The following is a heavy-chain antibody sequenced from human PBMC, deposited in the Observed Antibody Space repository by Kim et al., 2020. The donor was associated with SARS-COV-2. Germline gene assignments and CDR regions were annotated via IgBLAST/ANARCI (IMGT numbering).Heavy chain of an antibody. Sequence: SETLSLTCTVSGGSISSYYWSWIRQPPGKGLEWIGYIYYRGSTNYNPSLKSRVTISVDTSKNQFSLMLSSVTAADTAVYYFARDHREWLQYTANWYFDL. J-gene: IGHJ2*01. V-gene: IGHV4-59*01. CDR2: IYYRGST. CDR1: GGSISSYY. CDR3: ARDHREWLQYTANWYFDL. D-gene: IGHD3-3*01.